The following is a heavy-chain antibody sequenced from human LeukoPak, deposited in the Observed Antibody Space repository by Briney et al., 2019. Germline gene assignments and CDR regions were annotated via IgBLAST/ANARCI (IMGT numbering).Heavy chain of an antibody. CDR2: MYTSGTT. D-gene: IGHD3-22*01. Sequence: SETLSLTCSVSGGSIISDSYYWNWIRQPAGKGLEWIGRMYTSGTTNYNPSLKSRLTLSTDKSKNQFSLKLSSVTAADTAVYYCARLGLYDARGYYYVWGQGTLVTVPS. CDR1: GGSIISDSYY. CDR3: ARLGLYDARGYYYV. J-gene: IGHJ1*01. V-gene: IGHV4-61*02.